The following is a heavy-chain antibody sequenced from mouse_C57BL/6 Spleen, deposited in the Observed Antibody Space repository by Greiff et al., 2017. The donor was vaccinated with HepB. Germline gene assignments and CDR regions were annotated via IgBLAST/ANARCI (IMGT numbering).Heavy chain of an antibody. CDR3: ARQLRLQYFDY. D-gene: IGHD3-2*02. CDR2: IYPGDGDT. J-gene: IGHJ2*01. V-gene: IGHV1-82*01. Sequence: VKLVESGPELVKPGASVKISCKASGYAFSSSWMNWVKQRPGKGLEWIGRIYPGDGDTNYNGKFKGKATLTADKSSSTAYMQLSSLTSEDSAVYFCARQLRLQYFDYWGQGTTLTVSS. CDR1: GYAFSSSW.